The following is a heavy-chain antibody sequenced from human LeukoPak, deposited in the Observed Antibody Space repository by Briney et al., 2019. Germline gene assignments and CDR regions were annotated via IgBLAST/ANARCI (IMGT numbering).Heavy chain of an antibody. CDR2: INPNSGDT. Sequence: ASVKVSCKASGYTFTDYYMHWVRQAPGQGLEWMGWINPNSGDTNSAQKFQGRVTMTRDTSINIAYMELSRLRSDDTAVYYCARDGAFDIWGQGTMVTVSS. CDR1: GYTFTDYY. CDR3: ARDGAFDI. V-gene: IGHV1-2*02. J-gene: IGHJ3*02.